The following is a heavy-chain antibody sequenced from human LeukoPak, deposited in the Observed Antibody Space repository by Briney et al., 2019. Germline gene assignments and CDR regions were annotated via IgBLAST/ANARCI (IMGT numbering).Heavy chain of an antibody. Sequence: GGSLRLSCAGSGFIFSVFILDWVRQVPGKGLEWIGRIRRKRNGYTTEFAASVEGRFPISRDDSENSLYLHMNNLKTEDTAVYYCSRYGPQGDQSGFDIWGQGTMVTVSS. CDR2: IRRKRNGYTT. V-gene: IGHV3-72*01. CDR3: SRYGPQGDQSGFDI. D-gene: IGHD2-21*01. CDR1: GFIFSVFI. J-gene: IGHJ3*02.